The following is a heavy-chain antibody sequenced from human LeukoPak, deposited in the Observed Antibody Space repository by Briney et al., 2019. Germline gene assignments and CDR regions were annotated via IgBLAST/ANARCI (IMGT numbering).Heavy chain of an antibody. V-gene: IGHV3-23*01. Sequence: ETLSLTCAVYGGSFSGYYWRWIRQPPGKGLECVSAISGSGGSTYYADSVKGRFTISRDNSKNTLYLQMNSLRAEDTAVYYCAKDALMTTVAHYFDYWGQGTLVTVSS. CDR1: GGSFSGYY. CDR3: AKDALMTTVAHYFDY. J-gene: IGHJ4*02. D-gene: IGHD4-23*01. CDR2: ISGSGGST.